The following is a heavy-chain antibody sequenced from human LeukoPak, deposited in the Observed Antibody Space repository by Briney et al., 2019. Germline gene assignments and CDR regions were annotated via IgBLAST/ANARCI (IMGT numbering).Heavy chain of an antibody. CDR1: GGSISSGGYS. CDR3: ARDQGVNFWSGYHWFDP. J-gene: IGHJ5*02. V-gene: IGHV4-30-2*01. D-gene: IGHD3-3*01. CDR2: IYHSGST. Sequence: SETLSLTCAVSGGSISSGGYSWSWIRQPPGKGLGWIGYIYHSGSTYYNPSLKSRVTISVDTSKNQFSLKLSSVTAADTAVYYCARDQGVNFWSGYHWFDPWGQGTLVTVSS.